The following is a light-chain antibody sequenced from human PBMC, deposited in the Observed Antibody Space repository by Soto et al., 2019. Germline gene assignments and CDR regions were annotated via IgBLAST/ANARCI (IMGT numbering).Light chain of an antibody. Sequence: QSVLTQPPSASGSPGQSVTISCTGTSSDVGGYNYVSWYQQHPGKAAKLMIYEVSKRPSGVPDRFSGSKSGNTASLTVSGLQAEDEADYYCSSYAGSKNVFGTGTKVTVL. V-gene: IGLV2-8*01. CDR1: SSDVGGYNY. CDR2: EVS. CDR3: SSYAGSKNV. J-gene: IGLJ1*01.